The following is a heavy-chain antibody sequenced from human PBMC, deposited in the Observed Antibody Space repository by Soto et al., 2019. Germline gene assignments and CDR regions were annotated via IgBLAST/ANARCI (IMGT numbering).Heavy chain of an antibody. J-gene: IGHJ4*02. V-gene: IGHV4-59*01. CDR2: IYYSGST. D-gene: IGHD3-10*01. CDR1: GGSISSYY. CDR3: ARGGTMVYYFDY. Sequence: SETLSLTCTVSGGSISSYYWSWIRQPPGKGLEWIGYIYYSGSTNYNPSLKSRVTISVDTSKNQFSLKLSSVTAADTAVYYCARGGTMVYYFDYWGQGTLVTVSS.